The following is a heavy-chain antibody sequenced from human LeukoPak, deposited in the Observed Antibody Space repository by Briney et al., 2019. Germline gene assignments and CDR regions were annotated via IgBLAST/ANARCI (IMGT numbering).Heavy chain of an antibody. D-gene: IGHD6-13*01. CDR1: GFTFSSYA. Sequence: PGGSLRLSCAASGFTFSSYAMHWVRQAPGKGLEWVAVISYDGSNKYYADSVKGRFTISRDNSKNTLYLQMNSLRAEDTAVYYCARSGCSSSWYYFDYWGQGTLVTVSS. CDR3: ARSGCSSSWYYFDY. V-gene: IGHV3-30*04. CDR2: ISYDGSNK. J-gene: IGHJ4*02.